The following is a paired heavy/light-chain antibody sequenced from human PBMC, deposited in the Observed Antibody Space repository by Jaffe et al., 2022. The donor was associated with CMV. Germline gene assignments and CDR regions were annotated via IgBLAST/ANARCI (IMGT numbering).Heavy chain of an antibody. CDR3: ARDTTDSSSWYVNYYYYMDV. J-gene: IGHJ6*03. Sequence: EVQLVESGGGLVKPGGSLRLSCAASGFTFSTYSMNWVRQAPGKGLEWVSSISSTSSYIYYADSVKGRFTISRDNAKNSLYLQMNSLRAEDTAVYYCARDTTDSSSWYVNYYYYMDVWGKGTTVTVSS. D-gene: IGHD6-13*01. V-gene: IGHV3-21*01. CDR1: GFTFSTYS. CDR2: ISSTSSYI.
Light chain of an antibody. CDR2: GAS. V-gene: IGKV3-20*01. CDR3: QQYGSSPMYT. Sequence: EIVLTQSPGTLSLSPGERATLSCRASQSVSSSYLAWYQQKPGQAPRLLIFGASSRATGIPDRFSGSGSGTDFTLTISRLEPEDFAVYYCQQYGSSPMYTFGQGTKVEIK. J-gene: IGKJ2*01. CDR1: QSVSSSY.